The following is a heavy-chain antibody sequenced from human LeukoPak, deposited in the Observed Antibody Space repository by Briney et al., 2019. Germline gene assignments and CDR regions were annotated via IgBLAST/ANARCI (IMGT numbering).Heavy chain of an antibody. CDR3: ATGGAVPAARELDY. V-gene: IGHV5-10-1*01. D-gene: IGHD2-2*01. Sequence: GESLKISCKGSGYSFTSYWISWVRQMPGKGLEWMGRIDPSDSYTNYSPSFQGHVTISADKSISTAYLQWSSLKASDTAMYYCATGGAVPAARELDYWGQGTLVTVSS. J-gene: IGHJ4*02. CDR2: IDPSDSYT. CDR1: GYSFTSYW.